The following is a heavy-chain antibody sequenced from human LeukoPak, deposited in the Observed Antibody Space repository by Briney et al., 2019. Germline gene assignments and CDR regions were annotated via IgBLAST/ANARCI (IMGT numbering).Heavy chain of an antibody. V-gene: IGHV3-7*01. Sequence: GGSLRLSCTVSGFIFSDFSMSWVRQAPGKGLEWVANIKQDGGEKYYVDSVKGRFTISRDNAKNSLYLQMNSLRAEDTAVYYCARGARWLQFRTRWWFDPWGQGTLVTVSS. D-gene: IGHD5-24*01. CDR1: GFIFSDFS. CDR3: ARGARWLQFRTRWWFDP. J-gene: IGHJ5*02. CDR2: IKQDGGEK.